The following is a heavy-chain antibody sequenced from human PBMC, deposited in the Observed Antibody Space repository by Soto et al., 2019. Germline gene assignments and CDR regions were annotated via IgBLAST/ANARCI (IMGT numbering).Heavy chain of an antibody. Sequence: SETLSLTCTVSGGSISSYYWSWIRQPPGKGLDWIGYIYYSGSTNYNPSLKSRVTISVDTSKNQFSLKLSSVTAADTAVYYCARAPLRQQLSPPCYYYGMDVWGQGTTVTVSS. CDR2: IYYSGST. V-gene: IGHV4-59*01. D-gene: IGHD6-13*01. CDR3: ARAPLRQQLSPPCYYYGMDV. CDR1: GGSISSYY. J-gene: IGHJ6*02.